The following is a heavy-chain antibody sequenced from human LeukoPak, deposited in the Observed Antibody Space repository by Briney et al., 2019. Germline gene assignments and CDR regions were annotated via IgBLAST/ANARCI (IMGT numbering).Heavy chain of an antibody. J-gene: IGHJ4*02. CDR3: ARRKYDYVWGSYRYYFDY. Sequence: AVKVSCKSSGGTFSSYAIRWVRQAPAQGLEWVGRIIPILGIANYSQEVQGRGTITADKATSTAYMELSSLRSADTAVYYCARRKYDYVWGSYRYYFDYWGQGTLVTVSS. D-gene: IGHD3-16*02. V-gene: IGHV1-69*04. CDR1: GGTFSSYA. CDR2: IIPILGIA.